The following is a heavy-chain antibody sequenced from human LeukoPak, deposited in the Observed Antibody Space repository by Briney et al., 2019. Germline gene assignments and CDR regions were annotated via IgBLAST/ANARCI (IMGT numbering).Heavy chain of an antibody. Sequence: GGSLRLSCAASGFTVSSNYMNWVRQAPGKGLEWVSFIYSGGSTHYADSVKGRFTISRDNSKNTLYLQMNSLRAEDTAVYYCARLAVGGWGLRYWGQGTLVTVSS. J-gene: IGHJ4*02. CDR3: ARLAVGGWGLRY. D-gene: IGHD6-19*01. CDR1: GFTVSSNY. V-gene: IGHV3-66*01. CDR2: IYSGGST.